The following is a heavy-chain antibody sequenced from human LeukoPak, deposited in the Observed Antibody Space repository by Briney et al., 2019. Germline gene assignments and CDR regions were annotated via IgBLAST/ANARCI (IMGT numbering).Heavy chain of an antibody. CDR3: ARAPYSADSSATPPAFDI. CDR1: GFTVSRHY. D-gene: IGHD3-22*01. V-gene: IGHV3-53*01. Sequence: PGGSLRLSCAASGFTVSRHYMSWVRQAPGKGLECVSIIYSPGGTYYADSVKGRFTISRDNSKNTIYLQMNSLRVEDTAVYYCARAPYSADSSATPPAFDIWGQGTMVTVSS. J-gene: IGHJ3*02. CDR2: IYSPGGT.